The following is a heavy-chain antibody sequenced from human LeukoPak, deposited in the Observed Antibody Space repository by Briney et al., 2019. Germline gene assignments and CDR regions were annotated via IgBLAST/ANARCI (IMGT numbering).Heavy chain of an antibody. J-gene: IGHJ4*02. CDR1: GFTFSSYA. CDR3: AKVVDTAMEGTFDY. Sequence: GGSLRLSCAASGFTFSSYAMSWVRQAPGKGLEWVSAISGSGGSTYHADSVKGRFTISRDNSKNALYLQMNSLRAEDTAVYYCAKVVDTAMEGTFDYWGQGTLVTVSS. CDR2: ISGSGGST. V-gene: IGHV3-23*01. D-gene: IGHD5-18*01.